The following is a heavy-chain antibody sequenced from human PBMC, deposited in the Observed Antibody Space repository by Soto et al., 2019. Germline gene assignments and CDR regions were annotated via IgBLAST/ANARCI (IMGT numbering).Heavy chain of an antibody. D-gene: IGHD6-13*01. J-gene: IGHJ4*02. CDR1: GGTFSSYA. Sequence: WASVKVSCKASGGTFSSYAISWVRQAPGQGLEWMGGIIPIFGTANYAQKFQGRVTITADKSTSTAYMELSSLRSEDTAVYYCARGSPGIAAAGPYAPGEYYFDYWGQGTLVTVSS. V-gene: IGHV1-69*06. CDR3: ARGSPGIAAAGPYAPGEYYFDY. CDR2: IIPIFGTA.